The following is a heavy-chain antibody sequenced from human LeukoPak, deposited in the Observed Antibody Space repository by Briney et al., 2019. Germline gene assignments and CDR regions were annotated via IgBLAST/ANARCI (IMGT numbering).Heavy chain of an antibody. J-gene: IGHJ4*02. CDR2: IDYDSSHI. V-gene: IGHV3-21*01. D-gene: IGHD3-9*01. CDR3: TRDPLRYLRVGHYDY. Sequence: PGGSLRLSCAASGFTFSTSAMNWVRQVPGKGLEWVSSIDYDSSHIYYAASVRGRFTISRDNARDSVYLQMDSLRVEDTADYYCTRDPLRYLRVGHYDYWGQGTLVAVSS. CDR1: GFTFSTSA.